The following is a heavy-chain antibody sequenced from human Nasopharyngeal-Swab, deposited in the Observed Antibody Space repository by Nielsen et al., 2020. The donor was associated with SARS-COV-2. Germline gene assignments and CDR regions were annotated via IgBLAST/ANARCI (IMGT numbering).Heavy chain of an antibody. V-gene: IGHV3-30-3*01. CDR2: ISYDGSNK. CDR3: ARTYDSSGYWVWYYYYGMDV. CDR1: GFTFSSYA. J-gene: IGHJ6*02. D-gene: IGHD3-22*01. Sequence: GGSLRLSCAVSGFTFSSYAMHWVRQAPGKGLEWVAVISYDGSNKYYADSVKGRFTISRDNSKNTLYLQMNSLRAEDTAVYYCARTYDSSGYWVWYYYYGMDVWGQGTTVTVSS.